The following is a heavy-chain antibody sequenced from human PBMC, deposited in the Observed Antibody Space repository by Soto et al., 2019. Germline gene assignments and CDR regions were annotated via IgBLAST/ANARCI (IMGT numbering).Heavy chain of an antibody. Sequence: GESLKISCKGSGYSFTSYWISWVRQMPGKGLEWMGRIDPSDSYTNYSPSFQGHVTISADKSIRTAYLQWSSLKASDTAMYYCAMSGDHYYFDYWGQGTLVTVSS. D-gene: IGHD2-21*02. V-gene: IGHV5-10-1*01. CDR3: AMSGDHYYFDY. CDR2: IDPSDSYT. J-gene: IGHJ4*02. CDR1: GYSFTSYW.